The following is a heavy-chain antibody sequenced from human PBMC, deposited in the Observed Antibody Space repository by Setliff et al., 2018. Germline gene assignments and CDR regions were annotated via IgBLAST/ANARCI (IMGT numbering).Heavy chain of an antibody. CDR1: GGSFTTYF. Sequence: PSETLSLTCAVCGGSFTTYFWSWIRQPPGKGLEWIGEISHSGSPNYNPSLKSRVTMSVDASKNQFSLKLASVTAADTAVYYCGRVDFTMIQGVVGHWGQGTLVTVSS. J-gene: IGHJ1*01. D-gene: IGHD3-10*01. V-gene: IGHV4-34*01. CDR2: ISHSGSP. CDR3: GRVDFTMIQGVVGH.